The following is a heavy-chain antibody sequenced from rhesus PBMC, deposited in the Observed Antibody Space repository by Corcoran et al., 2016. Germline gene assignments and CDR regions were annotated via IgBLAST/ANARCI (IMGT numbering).Heavy chain of an antibody. Sequence: QVQLQESGPGLVKPSETLSLTCAVSGYSISSGYYWGWIRQPPGKGLEYIGYNRGSSGSTYYTPSLKSRVTISKDTSKNQFSLKLSSVTAADTAVYYCARPSTVTIDYWGQGVLVTVSS. CDR1: GYSISSGYY. J-gene: IGHJ4*01. D-gene: IGHD4-23*01. V-gene: IGHV4-99*01. CDR2: NRGSSGST. CDR3: ARPSTVTIDY.